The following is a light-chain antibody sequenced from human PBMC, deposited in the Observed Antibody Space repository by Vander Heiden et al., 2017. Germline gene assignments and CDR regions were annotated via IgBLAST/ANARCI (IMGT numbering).Light chain of an antibody. CDR1: HSVGSY. V-gene: IGKV3-11*01. CDR3: QQHGQWPPVT. CDR2: DAS. J-gene: IGKJ5*01. Sequence: EIVLTQSPATLSLSPGERATLSCRASHSVGSYLAWYQQKTGQDPRLLIYDASNRATGIPARISGSGCGTDYALTISSLEPEDYAVYYCQQHGQWPPVTFGQGTQVEIK.